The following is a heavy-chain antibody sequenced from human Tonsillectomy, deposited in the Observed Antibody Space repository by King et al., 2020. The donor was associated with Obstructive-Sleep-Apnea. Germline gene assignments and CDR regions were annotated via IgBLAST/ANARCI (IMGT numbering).Heavy chain of an antibody. Sequence: VQLQESGPGLVKPSGTLSLTCAVSGGSISSSNLWSWVRQPPGKGLEWIGEIYHSGSTNYNPSLKSLVTISVDKSKNQFSLKLNSVTAADTAVYYCARGYSSPSWFDPWGQGTLVTVSS. J-gene: IGHJ5*02. CDR3: ARGYSSPSWFDP. CDR2: IYHSGST. V-gene: IGHV4-4*02. D-gene: IGHD6-13*01. CDR1: GGSISSSNL.